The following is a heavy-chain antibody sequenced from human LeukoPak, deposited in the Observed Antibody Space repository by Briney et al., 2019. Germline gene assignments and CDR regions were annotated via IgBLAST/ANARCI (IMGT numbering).Heavy chain of an antibody. V-gene: IGHV3-74*01. J-gene: IGHJ5*02. CDR2: IDYDGSTT. Sequence: GGSLRLSCAASGFSLSTFWMHWVRQAPGKGPVWVSRIDYDGSTTTYADSVKGRFTISRDNAKNTLYLQMNSLRAEDTAVYYCTHLGWFDPWGQGTLVTVSS. CDR3: THLGWFDP. CDR1: GFSLSTFW.